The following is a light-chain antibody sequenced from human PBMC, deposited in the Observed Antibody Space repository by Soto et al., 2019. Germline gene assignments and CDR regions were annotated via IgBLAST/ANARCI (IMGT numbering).Light chain of an antibody. CDR1: SSNIGAGYD. Sequence: QSVLTQPPSVSGAPGQRVTISCTGGSSNIGAGYDVHWYQQLPRTAPKLLIYGDTNRPSGVPDRFSGSKSDTSASLAITGLQAEDEDDYYCQFYDRSLGGLVFGGGTKLTVL. CDR2: GDT. V-gene: IGLV1-40*01. J-gene: IGLJ2*01. CDR3: QFYDRSLGGLV.